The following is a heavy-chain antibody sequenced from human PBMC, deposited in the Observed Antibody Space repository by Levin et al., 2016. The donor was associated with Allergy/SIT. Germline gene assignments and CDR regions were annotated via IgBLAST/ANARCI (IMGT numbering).Heavy chain of an antibody. D-gene: IGHD6-13*01. CDR2: IYYSGST. Sequence: WIRQPPGKGLEWIGSIYYSGSTYYNPSLKSRVTISVDTSKNQFSLKLSSVTAADTAVYYCLIAAAGTFGMDVWGQGTTVTVSS. CDR3: LIAAAGTFGMDV. J-gene: IGHJ6*02. V-gene: IGHV4-39*01.